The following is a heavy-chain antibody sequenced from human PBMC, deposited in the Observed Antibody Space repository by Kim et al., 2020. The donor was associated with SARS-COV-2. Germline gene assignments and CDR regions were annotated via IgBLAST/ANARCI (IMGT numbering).Heavy chain of an antibody. D-gene: IGHD3-22*01. CDR3: AREIRFDSGSYFFVY. V-gene: IGHV1-3*01. Sequence: ASVKVSCNASGYSFTTYNMHWVRQAPGQKLEWMGWIHVGNGDTRSSQRFQGRVTITRDTPATTVYMELSSLRSEDTAVYYCAREIRFDSGSYFFVYWGQGTLVTVSS. CDR1: GYSFTTYN. CDR2: IHVGNGDT. J-gene: IGHJ4*02.